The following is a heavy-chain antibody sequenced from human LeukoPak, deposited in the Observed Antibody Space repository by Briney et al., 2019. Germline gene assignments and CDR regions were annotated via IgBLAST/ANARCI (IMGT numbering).Heavy chain of an antibody. Sequence: ASVKVSCKVSGYTLTELSMHWVRQAPGKGLEWMGGFDPEDGETIYAQKFQGRVTMTEDTSTDTAYMELRSLRSDDTAVYYCARDGTTVTTMGNDYWGQGTLVTVSS. CDR3: ARDGTTVTTMGNDY. V-gene: IGHV1-24*01. J-gene: IGHJ4*02. CDR2: FDPEDGET. CDR1: GYTLTELS. D-gene: IGHD4-11*01.